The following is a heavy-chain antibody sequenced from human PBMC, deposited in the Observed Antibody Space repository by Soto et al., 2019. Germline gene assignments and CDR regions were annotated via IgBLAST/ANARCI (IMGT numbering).Heavy chain of an antibody. D-gene: IGHD3-10*01. J-gene: IGHJ6*02. Sequence: PSETLSLTCAVYGGSFSGYYWSWIRQPPGKGLEWIGEINHSGSTNYNPSLKSRVTISVDTSKNQFSLKLSSVTAADTAVYYCASGALWFGELLGFHYYYGMDVWGQGTTVTVSS. V-gene: IGHV4-34*01. CDR1: GGSFSGYY. CDR3: ASGALWFGELLGFHYYYGMDV. CDR2: INHSGST.